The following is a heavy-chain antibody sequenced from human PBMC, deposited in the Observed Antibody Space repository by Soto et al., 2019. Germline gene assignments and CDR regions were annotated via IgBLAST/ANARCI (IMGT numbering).Heavy chain of an antibody. CDR3: ARDRSYSLDV. Sequence: SLRLSCAVSGSTFNNDWMHWVRQAPGKGLVWISHINSDGSGTNYADSVKGRFTIARDNAKNMVYLQMNSLRAEDTAVYFCARDRSYSLDVWGQGTTVTVSS. CDR2: INSDGSGT. V-gene: IGHV3-74*01. CDR1: GSTFNNDW. J-gene: IGHJ6*02.